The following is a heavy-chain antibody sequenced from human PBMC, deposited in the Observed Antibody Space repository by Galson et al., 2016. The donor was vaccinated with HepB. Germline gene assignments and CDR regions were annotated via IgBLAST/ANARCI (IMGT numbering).Heavy chain of an antibody. J-gene: IGHJ3*01. D-gene: IGHD3-10*01. Sequence: SLRLSCAASGFTFRSYGMHWVRQAPGKGLEWVAVIWYDGSNKYYADSVKGRFTISRDNSKNTLYLQVSSLRAEDTAIYYCAKDSIGVFPDAFDVWGQGSMVTVSS. CDR2: IWYDGSNK. CDR1: GFTFRSYG. V-gene: IGHV3-33*06. CDR3: AKDSIGVFPDAFDV.